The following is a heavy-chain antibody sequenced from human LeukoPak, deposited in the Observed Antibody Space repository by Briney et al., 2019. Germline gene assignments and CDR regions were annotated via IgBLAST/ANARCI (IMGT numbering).Heavy chain of an antibody. Sequence: GALRLTCAASGFTFSSYSMNWVRQAPGKGLEWGSYISGSSSTIYYADSVKGRFTISRDNGKNTLYLQMNSLRAEDTAVYYCARGSTYYDSSGQVPFDYWGQGTLVTVSS. CDR1: GFTFSSYS. CDR2: ISGSSSTI. CDR3: ARGSTYYDSSGQVPFDY. J-gene: IGHJ4*02. V-gene: IGHV3-48*01. D-gene: IGHD3-22*01.